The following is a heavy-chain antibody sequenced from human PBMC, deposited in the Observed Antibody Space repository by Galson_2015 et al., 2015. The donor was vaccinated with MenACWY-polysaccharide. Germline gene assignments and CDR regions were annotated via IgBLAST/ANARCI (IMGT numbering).Heavy chain of an antibody. CDR3: ARDPRGARSSYFDY. Sequence: PRLSCAASGFTFSDYYMHWIRQAPGKGLEWVSYISSSGTTIYYADSVKGRFIISRDNAKNSLHLQMNSLTAEDTAVYYCARDPRGARSSYFDYWGQGILVTVSS. D-gene: IGHD3-10*01. CDR2: ISSSGTTI. J-gene: IGHJ4*02. V-gene: IGHV3-11*01. CDR1: GFTFSDYY.